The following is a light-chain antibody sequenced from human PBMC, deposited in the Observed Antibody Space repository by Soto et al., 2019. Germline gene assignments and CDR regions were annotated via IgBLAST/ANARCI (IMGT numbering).Light chain of an antibody. CDR3: QRYSDYQYL. J-gene: IGKJ2*01. Sequence: DIQMTQSPSTLSASVGDRVTITCRASQSITTWLAWYQQKPGKAPKLLIYKATNLQSGVPSRLSGSGSGTEFSLTISSLQPDDFATYYCQRYSDYQYLFGQRTKLEIK. V-gene: IGKV1-5*03. CDR2: KAT. CDR1: QSITTW.